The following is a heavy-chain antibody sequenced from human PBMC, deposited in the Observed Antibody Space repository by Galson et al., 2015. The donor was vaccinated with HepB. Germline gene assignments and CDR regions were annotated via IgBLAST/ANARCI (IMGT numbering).Heavy chain of an antibody. D-gene: IGHD3-9*01. CDR2: ISGSGGST. CDR3: AKPREPEGYYDILTALETDY. V-gene: IGHV3-23*01. Sequence: SLRLSCAASGFTFSSYAMSWVRQAPGKGLEWVSAISGSGGSTYYADSVKGRFTISRDNSKNTLYLQMNSLRAEDTAVYYCAKPREPEGYYDILTALETDYWGQGTLVTVSS. J-gene: IGHJ4*02. CDR1: GFTFSSYA.